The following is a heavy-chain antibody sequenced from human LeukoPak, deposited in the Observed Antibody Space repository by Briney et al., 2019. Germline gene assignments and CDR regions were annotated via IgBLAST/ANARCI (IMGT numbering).Heavy chain of an antibody. CDR1: GFTLSNYA. D-gene: IGHD6-6*01. CDR3: ATPQRYSSSSYNY. Sequence: GGSLRLSCAASGFTLSNYAMSWVRQAPGKGLEWVSAISGSGGSTYYADSVKGRFTISRDNSKNTLYLQMNSLRAEDTAVYYCATPQRYSSSSYNYWGQGTLVTVSS. J-gene: IGHJ4*02. V-gene: IGHV3-23*01. CDR2: ISGSGGST.